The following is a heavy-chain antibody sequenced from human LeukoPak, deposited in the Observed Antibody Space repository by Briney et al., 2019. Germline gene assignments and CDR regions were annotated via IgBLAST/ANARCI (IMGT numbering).Heavy chain of an antibody. D-gene: IGHD6-6*01. J-gene: IGHJ4*02. CDR1: GFTSSSYG. CDR3: AKGPMARLDY. V-gene: IGHV3-30*02. CDR2: IRYDGSNK. Sequence: GGSLRLSCAASGFTSSSYGMHWVRQAPGKGLEWVAFIRYDGSNKYYADSVKGRFTISRDNSKNTLYLQMNSLRAEDTAVYYCAKGPMARLDYWGQGTLVTVSS.